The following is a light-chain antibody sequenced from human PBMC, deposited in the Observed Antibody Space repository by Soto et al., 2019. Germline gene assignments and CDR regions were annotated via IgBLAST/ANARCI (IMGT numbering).Light chain of an antibody. CDR3: GTWDSSLSAFV. Sequence: QSALTQPRSVSGSPGQSVTISCTGTSSDVGGYNYVSWYQQHPGKAPKVMIYDVSKRPSGILDRFSGSKSGTSATLGIAGLQTGDEADYYCGTWDSSLSAFVFGTGTKVTVL. CDR2: DVS. V-gene: IGLV2-11*01. CDR1: SSDVGGYNY. J-gene: IGLJ1*01.